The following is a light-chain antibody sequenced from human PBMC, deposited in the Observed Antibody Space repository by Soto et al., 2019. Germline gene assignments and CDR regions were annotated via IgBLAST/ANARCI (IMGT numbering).Light chain of an antibody. V-gene: IGLV2-14*02. J-gene: IGLJ2*01. Sequence: QSVLTQPASVSGSPGQSITISCTGTSSDVGSGNVVSWYQHYPGKAPQLMIYEAFQRPSGVSSRFSGSKSGNTASLTISGLQAEDEADYYCSSYTSSSTLEVFGGGTKLTVL. CDR1: SSDVGSGNV. CDR2: EAF. CDR3: SSYTSSSTLEV.